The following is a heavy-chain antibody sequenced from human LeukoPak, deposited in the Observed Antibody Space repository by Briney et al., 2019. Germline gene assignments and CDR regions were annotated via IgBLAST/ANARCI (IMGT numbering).Heavy chain of an antibody. CDR3: ANSLPTVSTRNYFDY. Sequence: TSETLSLTCSVSDDSINRRGYYWSWIRQRPGMGLEWMGYIYYNGRSGNTYYNLALKSRVTMSIDTGEKHFSLRLTSVTAADTAVYYCANSLPTVSTRNYFDYWGQGTLVIVSS. CDR2: IYYNGRSGNT. D-gene: IGHD5/OR15-5a*01. CDR1: DDSINRRGYY. J-gene: IGHJ4*02. V-gene: IGHV4-31*03.